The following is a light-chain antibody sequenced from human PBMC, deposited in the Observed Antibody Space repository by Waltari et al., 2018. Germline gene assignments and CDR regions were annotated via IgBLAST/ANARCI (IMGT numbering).Light chain of an antibody. CDR2: NAN. CDR1: QGITSH. Sequence: DLQMTQSPSSLSASVGDRVTIACRASQGITSHLNWFQQKPGKAPKLLIYNANRLEIGVPSRFSGSGSGTDFTLIISSLQPEYFGTYYCQQYHTLPLTFGGGTKVDIK. CDR3: QQYHTLPLT. V-gene: IGKV1-39*01. J-gene: IGKJ4*01.